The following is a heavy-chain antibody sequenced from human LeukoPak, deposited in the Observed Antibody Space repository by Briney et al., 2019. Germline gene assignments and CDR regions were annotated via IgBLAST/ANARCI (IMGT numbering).Heavy chain of an antibody. V-gene: IGHV3-30*04. CDR1: GFTFSSYA. CDR3: AKDHSITMVRGVITSSPEFDY. Sequence: GGSLRLSCAASGFTFSSYAMHWVRQAPGKGLEWVAVISYDGSNKYYADSVKGRFTISRDNSKNTLYLQMNSLRAEDTAVYYCAKDHSITMVRGVITSSPEFDYWGQGTLVTVSS. CDR2: ISYDGSNK. D-gene: IGHD3-10*01. J-gene: IGHJ4*02.